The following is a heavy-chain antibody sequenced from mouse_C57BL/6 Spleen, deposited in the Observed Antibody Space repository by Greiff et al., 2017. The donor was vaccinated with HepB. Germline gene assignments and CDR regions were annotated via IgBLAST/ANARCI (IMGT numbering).Heavy chain of an antibody. CDR2: ISYDGSN. J-gene: IGHJ2*01. D-gene: IGHD1-2*01. V-gene: IGHV3-6*01. Sequence: ESGPGLVKPSQSLSLTCSVTGYSITSGYYWNWIRQFPGNKLEWMGYISYDGSNNYNPSLKNRISITRDTSKNQFFLKLNSVTTEDTATYYCARGQSSSRDYWGQGTTLTVSS. CDR3: ARGQSSSRDY. CDR1: GYSITSGYY.